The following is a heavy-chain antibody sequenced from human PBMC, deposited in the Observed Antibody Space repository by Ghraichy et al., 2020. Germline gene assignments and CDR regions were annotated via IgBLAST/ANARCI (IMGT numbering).Heavy chain of an antibody. D-gene: IGHD5-18*01. CDR2: ISYTGNT. J-gene: IGHJ6*02. CDR1: GGSIRSHF. V-gene: IGHV4-59*08. CDR3: ARRGRGYSLYYYGLDV. Sequence: SETLSLTCTVSGGSIRSHFWSWIRQPPGKGLEWIGYISYTGNTNYSPSLGGRATISLDTSKNQFSLSLPSVTAADTAVYYCARRGRGYSLYYYGLDVWGPGTSVTVSS.